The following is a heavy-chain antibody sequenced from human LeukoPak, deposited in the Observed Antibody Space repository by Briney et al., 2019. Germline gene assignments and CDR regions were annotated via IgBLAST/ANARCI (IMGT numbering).Heavy chain of an antibody. J-gene: IGHJ4*02. V-gene: IGHV3-74*01. Sequence: GGSLRLSCAASGFTFSSHWMHWVRQAPGMGLVWVARIIGDGTGRNYADSIEGRFTISRDNAKNMLYLQMDSLRAEDTGIYYCATGESAPRNDYWSQGTLVTVSS. CDR1: GFTFSSHW. CDR3: ATGESAPRNDY. D-gene: IGHD6-25*01. CDR2: IIGDGTGR.